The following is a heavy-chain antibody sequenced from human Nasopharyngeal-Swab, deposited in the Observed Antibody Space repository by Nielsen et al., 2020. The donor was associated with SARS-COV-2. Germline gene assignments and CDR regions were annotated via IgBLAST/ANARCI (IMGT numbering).Heavy chain of an antibody. CDR2: IRNRVNGYST. V-gene: IGHV3-72*01. CDR3: ARVFYGSVNSRWHFDF. Sequence: GESLKISCAASGFIFSDHYMDWVRQAPGKGLGWVGRIRNRVNGYSTEYAASVKGRFTISRDDSKNSLYLQTNSLKTEDTAVYYCARVFYGSVNSRWHFDFWGRGTLVTVSS. D-gene: IGHD3-10*01. CDR1: GFIFSDHY. J-gene: IGHJ2*01.